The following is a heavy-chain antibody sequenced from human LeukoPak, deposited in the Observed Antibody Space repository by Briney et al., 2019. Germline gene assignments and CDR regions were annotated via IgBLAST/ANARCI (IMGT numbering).Heavy chain of an antibody. CDR2: ISGSGGST. J-gene: IGHJ4*02. D-gene: IGHD3-3*01. CDR3: ATGSSYYDFWSGYNDY. CDR1: GFTFSSYA. Sequence: QPGGSLRLSCAASGFTFSSYAMSWVRQAPGKGLEWVSAISGSGGSTYYADSVKGRFTISRDNSKNTLYLQMNSLRAEDTAVYYCATGSSYYDFWSGYNDYWGQGTLVTVSS. V-gene: IGHV3-23*01.